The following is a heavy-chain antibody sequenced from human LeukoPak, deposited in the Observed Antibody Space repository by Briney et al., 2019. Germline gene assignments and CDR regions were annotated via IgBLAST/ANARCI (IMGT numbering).Heavy chain of an antibody. D-gene: IGHD5-18*01. CDR2: INPNSGGT. CDR3: AKDQGRGYTYGLYYFDY. J-gene: IGHJ4*02. Sequence: GASVKVSCKASGYTFTGYYMHWVRQAPGQGLEWMGWINPNSGGTNYAQKFQGRVTMTRDTSSSTAYMELSRLRSDDTAMYYCAKDQGRGYTYGLYYFDYWGQGTLVTVSS. V-gene: IGHV1-2*02. CDR1: GYTFTGYY.